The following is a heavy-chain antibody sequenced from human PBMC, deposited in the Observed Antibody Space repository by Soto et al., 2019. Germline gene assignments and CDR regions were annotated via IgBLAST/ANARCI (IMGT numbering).Heavy chain of an antibody. CDR2: INVYNGNT. CDR3: ARVPFSSSWYGVDY. J-gene: IGHJ4*02. Sequence: QVQLVQSGTEVKKPGASVKVSCKASGYTFTSFGISWVRQAPGQGLEWMGWINVYNGNTYYVQKLQGRVTMTTDTXKSTTYMELRSLRSDDTAVYYCARVPFSSSWYGVDYWGQGTLITVPS. V-gene: IGHV1-18*01. CDR1: GYTFTSFG. D-gene: IGHD6-13*01.